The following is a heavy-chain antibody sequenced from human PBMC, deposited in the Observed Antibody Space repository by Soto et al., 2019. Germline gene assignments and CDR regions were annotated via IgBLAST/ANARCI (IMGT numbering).Heavy chain of an antibody. CDR3: ARGRSTPGSSGYYYGRAFDY. CDR2: IYYSGST. V-gene: IGHV4-30-4*01. CDR1: GGSVSSGDYY. D-gene: IGHD3-22*01. J-gene: IGHJ4*02. Sequence: PSETLSLTCTVSGGSVSSGDYYWSWIRQPPGKGLESIGYIYYSGSTYYNPSLKSRVTISVDTSKDQFSLKLSSVTAADTAVYYCARGRSTPGSSGYYYGRAFDYWGQGPLVTVSP.